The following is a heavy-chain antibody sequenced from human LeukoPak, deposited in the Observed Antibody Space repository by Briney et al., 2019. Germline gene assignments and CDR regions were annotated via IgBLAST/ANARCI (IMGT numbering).Heavy chain of an antibody. CDR2: INSDGSST. CDR1: GFTFSSYW. Sequence: GGSLRLSCAASGFTFSSYWMHWVRQAPGKGLVWVSRINSDGSSTSYADSVKGRFTISRDNAKNTLYLQMNSLRAEDTAVYYCARTAGHYDFWSGYFYYFDYWGQGTLVIVSS. CDR3: ARTAGHYDFWSGYFYYFDY. D-gene: IGHD3-3*01. V-gene: IGHV3-74*01. J-gene: IGHJ4*02.